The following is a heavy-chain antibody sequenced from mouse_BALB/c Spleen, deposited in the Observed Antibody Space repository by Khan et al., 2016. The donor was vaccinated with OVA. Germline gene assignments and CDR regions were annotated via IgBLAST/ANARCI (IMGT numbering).Heavy chain of an antibody. V-gene: IGHV14-3*02. J-gene: IGHJ4*01. CDR2: IDPANGNT. Sequence: VQLQQSGAELVKPGASVKLSCTGSGFSIKDTYIHWVKQRPEQGLEWIGRIDPANGNTKYDPKFRGKATITADTSSNTAYLQRSRLTSEDTAIYDFPYSLLLYAMDYWGQGTSVTVSS. CDR1: GFSIKDTY. D-gene: IGHD1-2*01. CDR3: PYSLLLYAMDY.